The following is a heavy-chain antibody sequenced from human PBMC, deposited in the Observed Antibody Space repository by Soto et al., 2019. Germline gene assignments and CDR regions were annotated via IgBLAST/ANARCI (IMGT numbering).Heavy chain of an antibody. CDR2: INQSGST. D-gene: IGHD6-6*01. J-gene: IGHJ6*03. Sequence: SETLSLTCGIYGGSFSTYYWSWIRQSPGMGLEWVGEINQSGSTNYNPSLKSRVTISVDTSNSQFSLKLSSVTAADTAVYYCAREVDSTSSTSYYYYYMDVWGKGTTVTVSS. V-gene: IGHV4-34*01. CDR1: GGSFSTYY. CDR3: AREVDSTSSTSYYYYYMDV.